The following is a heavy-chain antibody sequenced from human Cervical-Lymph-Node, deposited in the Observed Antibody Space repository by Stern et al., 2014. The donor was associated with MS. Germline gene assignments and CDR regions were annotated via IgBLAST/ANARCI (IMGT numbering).Heavy chain of an antibody. CDR2: ISYSGRT. Sequence: QVQLQESGPGLVQPSETLSLTCTVSGGSINDYCWSWVRQPPGKGLEWIGYISYSGRTNYNPSLKSRVTISVDTSKIQFSLELTSVTAADTAVYYCARGRWLQFPFDSWGQGTLVTVAS. CDR1: GGSINDYC. CDR3: ARGRWLQFPFDS. V-gene: IGHV4-59*01. J-gene: IGHJ4*02. D-gene: IGHD5-24*01.